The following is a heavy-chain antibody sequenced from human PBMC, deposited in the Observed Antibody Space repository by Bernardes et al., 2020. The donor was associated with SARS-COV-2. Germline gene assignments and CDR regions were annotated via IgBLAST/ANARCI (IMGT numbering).Heavy chain of an antibody. CDR2: INHSGRS. D-gene: IGHD2-2*01. J-gene: IGHJ4*02. V-gene: IGHV4-34*01. CDR3: ARGYRAMPGY. Sequence: SETLSLTCAVYGGSLSGYYWSWIRQSPGKGLEWIGEINHSGRSEYNPSLKSRVTISIDTSKNQFSLKLTSVTTADTAVYYCARGYRAMPGYWGQGTLVTVSS. CDR1: GGSLSGYY.